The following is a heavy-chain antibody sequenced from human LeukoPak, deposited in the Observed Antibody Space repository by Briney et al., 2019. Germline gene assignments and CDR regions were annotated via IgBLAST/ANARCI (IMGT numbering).Heavy chain of an antibody. CDR3: AKDSWPFILSSPFGY. D-gene: IGHD3-16*01. CDR2: ISGSGGST. J-gene: IGHJ4*02. CDR1: VFTFSSYA. Sequence: GGSLRLSCAASVFTFSSYAMSGVRQAPGKGLEWVSAISGSGGSTYSADSVKGRFTISRDNSKNTLYLQMNSLRAEDTAVYYCAKDSWPFILSSPFGYWGQGTLVTVSS. V-gene: IGHV3-23*01.